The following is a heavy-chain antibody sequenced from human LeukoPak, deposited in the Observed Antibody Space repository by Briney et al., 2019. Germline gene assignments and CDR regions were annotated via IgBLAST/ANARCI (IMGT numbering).Heavy chain of an antibody. CDR1: GFTVSTNY. Sequence: GGSLRLSCAASGFTVSTNYMSWVRQAPGKGLDWVSVIYSGGTTYYTDSVKGRFTISRDNSKNTLYLQMNSLRAEDTAVYYCARFKVGATPTPYYFDYWGQGTLVTVSS. CDR2: IYSGGTT. CDR3: ARFKVGATPTPYYFDY. D-gene: IGHD1-26*01. V-gene: IGHV3-66*01. J-gene: IGHJ4*02.